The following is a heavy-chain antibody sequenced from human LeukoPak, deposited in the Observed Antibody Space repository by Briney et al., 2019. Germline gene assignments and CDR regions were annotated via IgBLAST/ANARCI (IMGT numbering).Heavy chain of an antibody. V-gene: IGHV4-59*08. CDR3: ARSSRSDYGGNSRAFDI. CDR1: GGSISIYY. CDR2: VYNSGNT. D-gene: IGHD4-23*01. J-gene: IGHJ3*02. Sequence: AETLSLTCTVSGGSISIYYWSWVRQPPGKGLEWMGYVYNSGNTDYNPSLKSRVTISADTSKNQFFLKLSSVTAADTAVYYCARSSRSDYGGNSRAFDIWGQGTMVTVSS.